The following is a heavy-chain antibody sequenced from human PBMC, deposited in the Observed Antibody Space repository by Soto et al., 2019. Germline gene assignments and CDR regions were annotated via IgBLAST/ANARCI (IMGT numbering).Heavy chain of an antibody. J-gene: IGHJ4*02. V-gene: IGHV4-31*03. CDR2: IDYSGGT. Sequence: QVQLQESGPGLVKPSQTLSLTCTVSGGSISSGGYFWNWIRQHPGKGLEWIGYIDYSGGTYYNPSLKSRVTMSVDTSKNQCSLKLRCVTAADTAVFCGAREPSIWGQGTLVTVSS. CDR1: GGSISSGGYF. CDR3: AREPSI.